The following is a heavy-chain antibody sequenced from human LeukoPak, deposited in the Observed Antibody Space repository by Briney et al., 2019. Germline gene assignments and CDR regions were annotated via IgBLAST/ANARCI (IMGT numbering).Heavy chain of an antibody. CDR3: ARRLTQYDCFDP. CDR1: GDSVSSNSVT. CDR2: TYYRSTWYN. J-gene: IGHJ5*02. V-gene: IGHV6-1*01. Sequence: SQTLSLTCAISGDSVSSNSVTWHWIRQSPARGLEWLGRTYYRSTWYNDYAVSVRGRITVNPDTSKNQLSLNLNSVTPEDTAVYYCARRLTQYDCFDPWGQGILVTVSS. D-gene: IGHD2-2*01.